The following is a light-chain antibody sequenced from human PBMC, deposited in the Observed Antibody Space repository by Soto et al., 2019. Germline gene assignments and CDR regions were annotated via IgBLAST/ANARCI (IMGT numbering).Light chain of an antibody. CDR2: EVS. CDR3: SSYAGSNNVG. Sequence: QSALTQPPSSSGSPGQSVTISCTGTSSDVGGYNYVSWYQHHPGKAPKLMIYEVSKRPSGVPDRFSGSKSGNTASLTVSGLQAEDEADYYCSSYAGSNNVGFGGGTKVTVL. J-gene: IGLJ2*01. CDR1: SSDVGGYNY. V-gene: IGLV2-8*01.